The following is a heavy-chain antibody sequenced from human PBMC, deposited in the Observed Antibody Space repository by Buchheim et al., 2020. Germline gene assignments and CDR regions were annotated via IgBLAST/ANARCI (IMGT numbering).Heavy chain of an antibody. D-gene: IGHD1-26*01. V-gene: IGHV3-23*01. J-gene: IGHJ4*02. CDR3: ARDPNGSFDY. CDR2: ITGGGVTT. Sequence: EVQLLESGGGLVQPGGSLRLSCAASGFTFSRFAMSWIRQAPGKGLEWVSTITGGGVTTNYAGSAKGRFTISRDNSKNMLYLQMSNLRAEDTALYYCARDPNGSFDYWGQGTL. CDR1: GFTFSRFA.